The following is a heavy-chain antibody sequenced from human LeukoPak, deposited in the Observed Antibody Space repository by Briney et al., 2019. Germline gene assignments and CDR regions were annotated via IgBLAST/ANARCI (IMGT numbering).Heavy chain of an antibody. J-gene: IGHJ4*02. V-gene: IGHV1-3*01. CDR1: GYTFTTYT. CDR2: INAGNGNI. Sequence: GASVKVSCKASGYTFTTYTMHWVRQAPGQRLEWMGWINAGNGNIKYSQKFQRRVTITRDTSASTAYMDLSSLRSEDTAVYYCAREIDRDGYNRFFDYWGQGILVAVSS. D-gene: IGHD5-24*01. CDR3: AREIDRDGYNRFFDY.